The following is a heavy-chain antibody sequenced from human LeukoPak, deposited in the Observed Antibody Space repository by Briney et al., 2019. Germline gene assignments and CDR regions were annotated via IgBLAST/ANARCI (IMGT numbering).Heavy chain of an antibody. Sequence: GGSLRLSCAASGFTVSSNYMSWVRQAPGKGLEWVSVIYSGGSTYYADSVKGRFTISGDNSKNTLYLQMRAEDTAVYYCARDYCGGDCYSGPFDYWGQGTLVTVSS. J-gene: IGHJ4*02. D-gene: IGHD2-21*02. CDR3: ARDYCGGDCYSGPFDY. V-gene: IGHV3-66*02. CDR2: IYSGGST. CDR1: GFTVSSNY.